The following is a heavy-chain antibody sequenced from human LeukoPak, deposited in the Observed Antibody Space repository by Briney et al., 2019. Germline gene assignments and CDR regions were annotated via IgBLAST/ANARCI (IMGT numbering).Heavy chain of an antibody. V-gene: IGHV3-23*01. CDR2: ISAGGGST. Sequence: GGSLRLSCAASGFSFSSYAMSWVRQAPRKGLEWVSSISAGGGSTYYADSVKGRFTISGDNSKNTLYLQMSSLRVEDTAVYYCAILGATDYWGQGNLVTVSS. J-gene: IGHJ4*01. D-gene: IGHD1-26*01. CDR1: GFSFSSYA. CDR3: AILGATDY.